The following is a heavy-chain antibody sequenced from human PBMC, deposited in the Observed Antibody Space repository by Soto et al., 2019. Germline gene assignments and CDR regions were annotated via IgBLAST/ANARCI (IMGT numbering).Heavy chain of an antibody. Sequence: PSETLSLTCTVSGGSIQTYFWSWIRQPAGKGLEWIGRIYTSGTANYSPSLKGRVIMAVDTAKNQLSLKVTSVTAADTAVYYCARDFDLSSWFRLDRWGQGTLVTVSS. D-gene: IGHD6-13*01. J-gene: IGHJ5*02. CDR2: IYTSGTA. CDR3: ARDFDLSSWFRLDR. V-gene: IGHV4-4*07. CDR1: GGSIQTYF.